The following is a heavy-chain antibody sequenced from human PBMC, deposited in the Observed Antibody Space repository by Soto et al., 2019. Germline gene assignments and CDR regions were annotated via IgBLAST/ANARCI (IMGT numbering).Heavy chain of an antibody. V-gene: IGHV1-8*01. CDR1: GYTFTSYD. Sequence: QVQLVQSGAEVKKPGASVKVSCKASGYTFTSYDINWVRQATGQGLEWMGWMNPNSGNTGYAQKFQGRVTMTRNTSISTAYMELSSLRSEDTAVYYCARKIMDYYYYGMDVWGQGTTVTVSS. CDR3: ARKIMDYYYYGMDV. CDR2: MNPNSGNT. D-gene: IGHD3-16*01. J-gene: IGHJ6*02.